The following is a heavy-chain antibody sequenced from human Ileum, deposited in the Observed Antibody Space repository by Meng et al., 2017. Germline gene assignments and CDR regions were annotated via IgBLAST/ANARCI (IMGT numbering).Heavy chain of an antibody. J-gene: IGHJ4*02. CDR3: ASGSGSLDY. CDR2: TYYRSKWYS. D-gene: IGHD3-3*01. CDR1: GGSVSSNIAA. V-gene: IGHV6-1*01. Sequence: QVTLQQSGSGLGKPSQTLSLTCAVSGGSVSSNIAAWNWIRQSPLRGLEWLGRTYYRSKWYSEYAVSVKSRISITPDTSKNQFSLQMNSVTPEDTAVYYCASGSGSLDYWGPGTLVTVSS.